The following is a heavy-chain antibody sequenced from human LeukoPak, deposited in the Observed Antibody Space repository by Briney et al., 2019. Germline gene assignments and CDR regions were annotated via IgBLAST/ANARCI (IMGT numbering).Heavy chain of an antibody. D-gene: IGHD1-1*01. V-gene: IGHV4-39*01. Sequence: PSETLSLTCTVSGGSISSSSYYWGWIRQPPGKGLEWIGSIYYSGSTYYNPSLKSRVTISVDTSKNQFSLKLSSVSAADTAVYYCARHVGDGAKLAYYYYYYYMDVWGKGTTVTVSS. CDR3: ARHVGDGAKLAYYYYYYYMDV. CDR1: GGSISSSSYY. J-gene: IGHJ6*03. CDR2: IYYSGST.